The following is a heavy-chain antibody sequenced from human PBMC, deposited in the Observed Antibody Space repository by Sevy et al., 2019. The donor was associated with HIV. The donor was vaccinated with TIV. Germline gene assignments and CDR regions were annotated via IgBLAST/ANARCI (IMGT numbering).Heavy chain of an antibody. J-gene: IGHJ6*03. CDR2: ISGSGTRT. V-gene: IGHV3-23*01. D-gene: IGHD3-22*01. CDR1: GFSFDSYG. Sequence: GGSLRLSCAVSGFSFDSYGMTWVRQAPGKGLEWVSGISGSGTRTYYADSVKGRFSISRDNSKNRLYLQMNSLRSEDTALYYCEKGGGGHYDPDEIGYYFYYYNMDVWGKGTTVTVSS. CDR3: EKGGGGHYDPDEIGYYFYYYNMDV.